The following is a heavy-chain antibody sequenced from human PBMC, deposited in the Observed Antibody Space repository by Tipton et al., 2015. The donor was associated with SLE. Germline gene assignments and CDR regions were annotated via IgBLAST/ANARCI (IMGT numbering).Heavy chain of an antibody. V-gene: IGHV4-34*01. CDR2: INHSGGA. CDR3: ALVVDDGNNQD. Sequence: TLSLTCAVSGDSFSGYYWTWIRQPPGEGLEWIGEINHSGGANYNPSLKSRVTISVDTSKNQSSLKLTYLTAADTAVYYCALVVDDGNNQDWGQGTVVTVSS. D-gene: IGHD5-24*01. CDR1: GDSFSGYY. J-gene: IGHJ4*02.